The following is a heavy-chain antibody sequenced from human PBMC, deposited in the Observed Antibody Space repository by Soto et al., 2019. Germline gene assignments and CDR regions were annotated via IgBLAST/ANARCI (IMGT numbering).Heavy chain of an antibody. CDR2: IWYDGSNK. CDR3: AREVVVTATAYYYYGMDV. J-gene: IGHJ6*02. D-gene: IGHD2-21*02. V-gene: IGHV3-33*01. Sequence: QVQLVESGGGVVQPGRSLRLSCAASGFTFSSYGMHWVRQAPGKGLEWVAVIWYDGSNKYYADSVKGRFTISRDNSKNTXXLQMNSLRAEDTAVYYCAREVVVTATAYYYYGMDVWGQGTTVTVSS. CDR1: GFTFSSYG.